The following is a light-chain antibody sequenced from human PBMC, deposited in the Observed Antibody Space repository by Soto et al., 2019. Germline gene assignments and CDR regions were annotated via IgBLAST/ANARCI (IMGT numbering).Light chain of an antibody. Sequence: QPASVSGFPGQSITISCTGTSSDVGGYDYVSWYQHHPGKAPKLMIYEVTNRPSGVSTRFSGSKSGNTASLTISELQAEDEADYYCSSYTSSSTWVFGGGTQLTVL. CDR1: SSDVGGYDY. CDR3: SSYTSSSTWV. CDR2: EVT. J-gene: IGLJ3*02. V-gene: IGLV2-14*01.